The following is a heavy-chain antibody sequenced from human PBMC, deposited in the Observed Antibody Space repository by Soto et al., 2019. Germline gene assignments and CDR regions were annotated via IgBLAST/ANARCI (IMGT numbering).Heavy chain of an antibody. V-gene: IGHV4-4*02. CDR2: AYHSGST. J-gene: IGHJ3*01. CDR3: ARATDDCGDAYEV. CDR1: GASVTLSNW. D-gene: IGHD2-21*02. Sequence: QMQLQQSGPGLVKPSGTLSLTCTVSGASVTLSNWWTWIRQSPGRGLEWIGQAYHSGSTNYNPSLETRVTISVDTSKNQFSLNLTSVTAADTAVYYCARATDDCGDAYEVWGQGTSVTVSS.